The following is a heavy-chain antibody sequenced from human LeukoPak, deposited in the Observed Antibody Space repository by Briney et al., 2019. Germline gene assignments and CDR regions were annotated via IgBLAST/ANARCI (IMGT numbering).Heavy chain of an antibody. CDR1: GYSISSGYY. Sequence: SETLSLTCTVSGYSISSGYYWGWIRQPPGKGLEWIGSIYHSGSTYYNPSLKSRVTISVDTSKNQFSLKLSSVTAADTAVYYCARELAYYDFWSGYSGNWFDPWGQGTLVTVSS. V-gene: IGHV4-38-2*02. J-gene: IGHJ5*02. CDR3: ARELAYYDFWSGYSGNWFDP. D-gene: IGHD3-3*01. CDR2: IYHSGST.